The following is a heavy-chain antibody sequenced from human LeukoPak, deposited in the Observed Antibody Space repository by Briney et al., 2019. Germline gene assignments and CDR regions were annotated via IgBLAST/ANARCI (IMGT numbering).Heavy chain of an antibody. CDR3: AGEGGLRYFDWLFDYFDY. CDR1: GGSISSSSYY. Sequence: SETLSLTCTVSGGSISSSSYYWSWIRQPPGKGLEWIGEINHSGSTNYNPSLKSRVTISVDTSKNQFSLKLSSVTAADTAVYYCAGEGGLRYFDWLFDYFDYWGQGTLVTVSS. CDR2: INHSGST. V-gene: IGHV4-39*07. D-gene: IGHD3-9*01. J-gene: IGHJ4*02.